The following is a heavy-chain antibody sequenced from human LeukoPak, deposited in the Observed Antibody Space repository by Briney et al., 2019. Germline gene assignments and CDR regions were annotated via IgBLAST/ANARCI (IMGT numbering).Heavy chain of an antibody. V-gene: IGHV3-30*02. J-gene: IGHJ4*02. CDR2: IRYDGSNK. D-gene: IGHD2-2*01. CDR3: AKSEVPAAMGYYFDY. CDR1: GFTFSSYG. Sequence: PGGSLRLSCAASGFTFSSYGMHWVRQAPGKGLEWVAFIRYDGSNKYYADSVKGRFTISRDNSKNTLYLQMNSLRAEDTAVYYSAKSEVPAAMGYYFDYCGEGTLVTVSS.